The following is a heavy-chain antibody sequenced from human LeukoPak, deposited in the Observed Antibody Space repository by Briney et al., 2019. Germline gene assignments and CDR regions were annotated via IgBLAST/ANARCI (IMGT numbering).Heavy chain of an antibody. CDR1: GFTFSSYW. CDR2: INSDGSST. CDR3: ARIEKYFDILTMKDTNQYYFGY. D-gene: IGHD3-9*01. V-gene: IGHV3-74*01. Sequence: GGSLRLSCAASGFTFSSYWMHWVRQAPGKGLVWVSRINSDGSSTTYADSVKGRFTISRDNAKSTLYLQMNSLRAEDTAVYFCARIEKYFDILTMKDTNQYYFGYWGQGTLVTVSS. J-gene: IGHJ4*02.